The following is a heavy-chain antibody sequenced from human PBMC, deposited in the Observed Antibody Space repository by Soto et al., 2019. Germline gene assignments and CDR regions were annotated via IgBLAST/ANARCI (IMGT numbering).Heavy chain of an antibody. J-gene: IGHJ5*02. CDR1: GSAITSPGRA. V-gene: IGHV4-31*03. CDR3: SREYCYNSGSSRWFGP. Sequence: LSLTYTDPGSAITSPGRARTCIRQHPEKGLEWIGFVYSSGTTYYNPSLQSRVLMSLDTSKNHFSLELSAVTAADTAVYYFSREYCYNSGSSRWFGPWGEGILVTGSS. D-gene: IGHD3-10*01. CDR2: VYSSGTT.